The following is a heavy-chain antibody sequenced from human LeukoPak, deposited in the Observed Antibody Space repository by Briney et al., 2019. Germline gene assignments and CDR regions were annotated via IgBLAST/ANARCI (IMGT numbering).Heavy chain of an antibody. V-gene: IGHV3-23*01. Sequence: GGSLRLSCAASGFTFSSYAMSWVRQAPGKGLEGVSAIRGSGGSTYYADSVKGRFTISRDNSKNTLYLQMNSLRAEDTAVYYCAKSRKSSSSWYTQFDYWGQGTLVTVSS. D-gene: IGHD6-13*01. CDR2: IRGSGGST. J-gene: IGHJ4*02. CDR3: AKSRKSSSSWYTQFDY. CDR1: GFTFSSYA.